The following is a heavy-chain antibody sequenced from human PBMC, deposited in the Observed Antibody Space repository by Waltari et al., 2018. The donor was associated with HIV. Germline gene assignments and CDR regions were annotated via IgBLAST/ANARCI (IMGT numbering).Heavy chain of an antibody. D-gene: IGHD3-16*02. CDR1: GYTFGSFD. Sequence: QVQLVQSAPEVRKPGASVKVSRRASGYTFGSFDIHWVRLTPGQGREWKGGSNPKRGNSGYEQKIQGRATMTRDTSTSPAYVQPNTLRNHDTADDYCGRVSIITIGEIIVPDSPIDFWGQATLVTVSS. CDR3: GRVSIITIGEIIVPDSPIDF. CDR2: SNPKRGNS. V-gene: IGHV1-8*01. J-gene: IGHJ4*02.